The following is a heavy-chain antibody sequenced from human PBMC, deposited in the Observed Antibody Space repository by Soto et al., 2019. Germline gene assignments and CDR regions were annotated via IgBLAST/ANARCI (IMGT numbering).Heavy chain of an antibody. Sequence: SETLSLTCTVSGGSISSGGYYWRWIRQHPGKGLEWTGYIYYSGSTYYNPSLKSRVTISVDTSKNQFSLKLSSVTAADTAVYYCARTAMYYDSSGYAFDIWGQGTMVTVSS. V-gene: IGHV4-31*03. CDR1: GGSISSGGYY. J-gene: IGHJ3*02. CDR2: IYYSGST. CDR3: ARTAMYYDSSGYAFDI. D-gene: IGHD3-22*01.